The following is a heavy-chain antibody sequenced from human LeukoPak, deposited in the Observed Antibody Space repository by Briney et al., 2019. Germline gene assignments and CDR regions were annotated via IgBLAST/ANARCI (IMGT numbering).Heavy chain of an antibody. CDR2: ISAYNGNT. CDR1: GYTFTSYG. CDR3: ARIRIAAAGTYRSYYYYGMDV. V-gene: IGHV1-18*01. J-gene: IGHJ6*02. D-gene: IGHD6-13*01. Sequence: ASVNVSCKASGYTFTSYGISWVRQAPGQGVEGRGWISAYNGNTNYAQKLQGRVTMTTDTSTSTAYMELRSLRSDDTAVYYCARIRIAAAGTYRSYYYYGMDVRGQGTTVTVSS.